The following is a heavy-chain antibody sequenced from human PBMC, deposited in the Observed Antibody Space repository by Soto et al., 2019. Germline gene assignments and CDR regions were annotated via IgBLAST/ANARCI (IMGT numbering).Heavy chain of an antibody. CDR2: ISGSGDST. CDR1: GFTFSSYA. V-gene: IGHV3-23*01. J-gene: IGHJ6*02. Sequence: EVQLLESGGGLVQPGGSLRLSCAASGFTFSSYAMSWVRQAPGKGLEWVSVISGSGDSTYYADCVRGRFTISRDNSKNPLYLQMNSLRAEDTAVYYCAKDRDGAAAGPTKFYGMDVWGQGTTVTVSS. D-gene: IGHD6-13*01. CDR3: AKDRDGAAAGPTKFYGMDV.